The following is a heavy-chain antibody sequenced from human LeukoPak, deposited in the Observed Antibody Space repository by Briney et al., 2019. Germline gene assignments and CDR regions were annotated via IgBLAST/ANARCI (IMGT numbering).Heavy chain of an antibody. D-gene: IGHD2-2*01. Sequence: ASVKVSCKTSGGNFSDYPITRVRQAPGQGLEWMGGIIPLFRTTNYAQKFQGRLTITTDESTSTAYMHLSSLRSEDTAVYYCAREANEYALGWFDPWGQGTLVTVSS. CDR1: GGNFSDYP. V-gene: IGHV1-69*05. J-gene: IGHJ5*02. CDR3: AREANEYALGWFDP. CDR2: IIPLFRTT.